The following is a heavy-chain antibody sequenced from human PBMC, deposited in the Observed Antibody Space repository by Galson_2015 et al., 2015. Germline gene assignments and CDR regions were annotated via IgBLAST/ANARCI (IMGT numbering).Heavy chain of an antibody. Sequence: SVKVSCKASGGTFSSYAISWVRQAPGQGLEWMGGIIPIFGTANYAQKFQGRVTITADESTSTAYMELSSLRSEDTAVYYCARVGGYSSGSFDYWGQGTLVTVSS. V-gene: IGHV1-69*13. CDR2: IIPIFGTA. CDR1: GGTFSSYA. CDR3: ARVGGYSSGSFDY. J-gene: IGHJ4*02. D-gene: IGHD6-19*01.